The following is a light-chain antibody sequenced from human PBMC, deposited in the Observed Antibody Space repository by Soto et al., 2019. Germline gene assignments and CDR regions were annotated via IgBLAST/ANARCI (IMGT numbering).Light chain of an antibody. CDR3: PQYGSSPLFT. Sequence: EIVLTQSPGTLSLSPGEIATLSCMSSQSVSISYLAWYQQKPGQAPSLLIYCASSRATVIPDRFSGSGSGTDFTLTISGLEPEDFAVYYCPQYGSSPLFTFGPGTKVDIK. J-gene: IGKJ3*01. CDR2: CAS. V-gene: IGKV3-20*01. CDR1: QSVSISY.